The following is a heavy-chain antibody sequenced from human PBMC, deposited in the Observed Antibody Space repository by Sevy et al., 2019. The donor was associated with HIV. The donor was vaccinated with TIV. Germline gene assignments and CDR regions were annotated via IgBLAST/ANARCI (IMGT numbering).Heavy chain of an antibody. CDR2: IKSKTEGATR. Sequence: GGSLRLSCAASGFTFSNAWMSWVRQAPGKGLEWVGRIKSKTEGATRDFAAPVKGRLLISRDDSRNTVYLQMNSLKIEDTAVYYCTAGVGASDFDYWGQGTLVTVSS. CDR1: GFTFSNAW. D-gene: IGHD1-26*01. V-gene: IGHV3-15*01. CDR3: TAGVGASDFDY. J-gene: IGHJ4*02.